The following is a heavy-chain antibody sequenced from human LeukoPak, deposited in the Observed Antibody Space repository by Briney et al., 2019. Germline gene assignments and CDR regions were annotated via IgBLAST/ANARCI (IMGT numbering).Heavy chain of an antibody. Sequence: SETLSLTCAVYGGSFSGYYWSWIRQPPGKGLEWIGEINHSGSTNYNPSLKSRVTISVDTSKNQLSLKLSSVTAADTAVYYCARGGRDGYSFDAFDIWAKGQWSPSLQ. CDR1: GGSFSGYY. CDR2: INHSGST. J-gene: IGHJ3*02. CDR3: ARGGRDGYSFDAFDI. D-gene: IGHD5-24*01. V-gene: IGHV4-34*01.